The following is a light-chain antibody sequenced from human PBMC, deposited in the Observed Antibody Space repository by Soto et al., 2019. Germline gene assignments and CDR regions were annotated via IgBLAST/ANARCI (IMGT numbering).Light chain of an antibody. CDR2: KAS. V-gene: IGKV1-5*03. CDR1: QSISSW. Sequence: DIQMTQSPSTLSSSVGDRVTITCRASQSISSWLALYQQKPGKAPKVLIYKASSLESGVPSRFSGIGSGTEFTLTISSLQPDDFATYYCLQYNSYSLTFGQGTKVEIK. J-gene: IGKJ1*01. CDR3: LQYNSYSLT.